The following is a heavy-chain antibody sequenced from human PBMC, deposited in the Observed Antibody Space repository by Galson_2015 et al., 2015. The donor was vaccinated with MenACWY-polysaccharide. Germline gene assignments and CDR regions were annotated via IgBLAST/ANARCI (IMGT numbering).Heavy chain of an antibody. CDR3: ARDRDWALDH. D-gene: IGHD2-21*02. V-gene: IGHV1-18*01. Sequence: SVKVSCKGSGYTFTDNGISWVRQAPGQGLEWVGWISSKSGTTKYGWKFQGRVAMTRDTSTTTAYMELRRLKSDDTAFYYCARDRDWALDHWGQGTLVTVSS. J-gene: IGHJ4*02. CDR1: GYTFTDNG. CDR2: ISSKSGTT.